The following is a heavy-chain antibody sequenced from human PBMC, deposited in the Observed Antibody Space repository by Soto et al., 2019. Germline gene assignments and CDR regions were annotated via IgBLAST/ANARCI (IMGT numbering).Heavy chain of an antibody. V-gene: IGHV1-3*01. J-gene: IGHJ4*02. CDR3: ARSVMTTVTFFDY. D-gene: IGHD4-17*01. CDR1: GYTFTSYA. CDR2: INAGNGNT. Sequence: ASVKVSCKASGYTFTSYAMHWVRQAPGQRLEWMGWINAGNGNTKYSQKFQGRVTITRDTSASTAYMELSSLRSEDTAVYYCARSVMTTVTFFDYWGQGTLVTVSS.